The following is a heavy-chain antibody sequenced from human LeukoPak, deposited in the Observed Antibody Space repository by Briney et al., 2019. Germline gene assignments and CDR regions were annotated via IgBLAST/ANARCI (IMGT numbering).Heavy chain of an antibody. CDR3: ARENYYGSGGYGMDV. CDR1: GFTVSNNY. D-gene: IGHD3-10*01. Sequence: PGGSLRLSCAASGFTVSNNYMSWVRQAPGKGLEWVSVIYSGGSTYYADSVKGRFTISRDNSKNTLYLQMNSLRAEDTAVYYCARENYYGSGGYGMDVWGKGTTVTVSS. J-gene: IGHJ6*04. CDR2: IYSGGST. V-gene: IGHV3-53*01.